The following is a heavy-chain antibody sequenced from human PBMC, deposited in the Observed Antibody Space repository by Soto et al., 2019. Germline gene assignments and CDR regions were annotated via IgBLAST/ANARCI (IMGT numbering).Heavy chain of an antibody. CDR2: INHSGST. J-gene: IGHJ5*02. CDR1: GGSFSGYY. Sequence: SETLSLTCAVYGGSFSGYYWSWIRQPPGKGLEWIGEINHSGSTNYNPSLKSRVTISVDTSKNQFSLKLSSVTAADTAVYYCARVRSGYSYGYLTYNWFDPWGQGTLVTVSS. D-gene: IGHD5-18*01. V-gene: IGHV4-34*01. CDR3: ARVRSGYSYGYLTYNWFDP.